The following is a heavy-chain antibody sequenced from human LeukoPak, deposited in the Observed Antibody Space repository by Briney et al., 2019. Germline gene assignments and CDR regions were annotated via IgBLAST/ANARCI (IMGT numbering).Heavy chain of an antibody. CDR1: GFTFSSYS. CDR2: ISSSSSYI. CDR3: ARGHTPRGAWIQLWNFDY. J-gene: IGHJ4*02. Sequence: PGGSLRLSCAASGFTFSSYSMNWVRQAPGKGLEWASSISSSSSYIYYADSVKGRFTISRDNAKNSLYLQMNSLRAEDTAVYYCARGHTPRGAWIQLWNFDYWGQGTLVTVSS. V-gene: IGHV3-21*01. D-gene: IGHD5-18*01.